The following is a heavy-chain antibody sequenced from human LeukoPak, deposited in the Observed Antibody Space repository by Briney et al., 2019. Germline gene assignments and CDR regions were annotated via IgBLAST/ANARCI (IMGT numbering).Heavy chain of an antibody. Sequence: GGSLRLSCAASGFTFSSFALSWVRQAPGKGLEWVSAISVNGGSTYYADSVKGRFTISRDSSKNTLYLQMNSLRAEDTAVYYCAKDAGTRDGYNSDFFDFWGQGTLVTVSS. V-gene: IGHV3-23*01. D-gene: IGHD5-24*01. CDR3: AKDAGTRDGYNSDFFDF. CDR1: GFTFSSFA. J-gene: IGHJ4*02. CDR2: ISVNGGST.